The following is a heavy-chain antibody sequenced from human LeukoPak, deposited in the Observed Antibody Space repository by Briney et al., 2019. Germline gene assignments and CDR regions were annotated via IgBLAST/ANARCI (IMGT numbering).Heavy chain of an antibody. V-gene: IGHV4-59*01. CDR1: GGSISSYY. CDR2: TYYSGST. CDR3: ARVPYDGSGLDY. D-gene: IGHD3-10*01. J-gene: IGHJ4*02. Sequence: PSETLSLTCTVSGGSISSYYWSWIRQPPGKGLEWIGYTYYSGSTNYNPSLKSRVTISVDTSKNQFSLKLSSVTAADTAVYYCARVPYDGSGLDYWGQGTLVTVSS.